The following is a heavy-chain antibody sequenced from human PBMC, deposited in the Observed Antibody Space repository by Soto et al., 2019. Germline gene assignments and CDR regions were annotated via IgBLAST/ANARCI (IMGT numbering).Heavy chain of an antibody. CDR2: INPSGGST. CDR1: GYTFTSYY. V-gene: IGHV1-46*01. Sequence: GASVKVSCKASGYTFTSYYMHWVRQAPGQGLEWMGIINPSGGSTSYAQKFQGRVTMTRDTSTSTVYMELSSLRSEDTAVYYCARDHTHSAAYYYGMDVWGQGTTVTV. J-gene: IGHJ6*02. D-gene: IGHD6-25*01. CDR3: ARDHTHSAAYYYGMDV.